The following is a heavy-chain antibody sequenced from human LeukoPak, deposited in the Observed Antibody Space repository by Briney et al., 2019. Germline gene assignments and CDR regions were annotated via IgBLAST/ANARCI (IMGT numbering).Heavy chain of an antibody. Sequence: ASVKVSCKASGYTFTSYDINWVRQATGQGLEWMGWMNPNSGNTGYAQKFQGRVTMTRNTSISTAYMELNSLRSEDTAVYYCARQISTPGITDIWGQGTMVTVSS. CDR2: MNPNSGNT. CDR3: ARQISTPGITDI. J-gene: IGHJ3*02. CDR1: GYTFTSYD. D-gene: IGHD1-7*01. V-gene: IGHV1-8*01.